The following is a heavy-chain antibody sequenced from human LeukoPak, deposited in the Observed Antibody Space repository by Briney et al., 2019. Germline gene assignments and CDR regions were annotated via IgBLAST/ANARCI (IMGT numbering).Heavy chain of an antibody. Sequence: SETLSLTRTVSGGSISSYYWSWIRQPPGKGLEWIGYIYYSGSTNYNPSLKSRVTISVDTSKNQFSLKLSSVTAADTAVYYCARVDDFWSGSYYYGMDVWGQGTTVTVSS. V-gene: IGHV4-59*01. CDR3: ARVDDFWSGSYYYGMDV. J-gene: IGHJ6*02. CDR2: IYYSGST. D-gene: IGHD3-3*01. CDR1: GGSISSYY.